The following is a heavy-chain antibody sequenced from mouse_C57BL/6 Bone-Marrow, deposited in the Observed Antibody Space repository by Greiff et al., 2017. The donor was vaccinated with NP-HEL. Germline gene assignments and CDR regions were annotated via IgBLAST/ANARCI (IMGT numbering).Heavy chain of an antibody. J-gene: IGHJ2*01. CDR1: GYAFSSSW. CDR2: IYPGDGDT. CDR3: EIITTVASHY. Sequence: QVQLQQSGPELVKPGASVKISCKASGYAFSSSWMNWVKQRPGKGLEWIGRIYPGDGDTNYNGKFKGKATLTADKSSSTAYMQLSSLTSEVSAVYFCEIITTVASHYWGQGTTLTVSS. V-gene: IGHV1-82*01. D-gene: IGHD1-1*01.